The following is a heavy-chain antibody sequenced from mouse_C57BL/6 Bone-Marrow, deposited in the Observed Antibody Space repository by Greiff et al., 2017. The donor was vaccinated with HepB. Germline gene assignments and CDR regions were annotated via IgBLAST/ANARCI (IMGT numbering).Heavy chain of an antibody. CDR2: IRLKSDNYAT. CDR3: TGTFRGFFFAY. Sequence: EVQLQESGGGLVQPGGSMKLSCVASGFTFSNYWMNWVRQSPEKGLEWVAQIRLKSDNYATHYAESVKGRFTISRDDSKSSVYLQMNNLRAEDTGIYYCTGTFRGFFFAYWGQGTLVTVSA. CDR1: GFTFSNYW. V-gene: IGHV6-3*01. J-gene: IGHJ3*01.